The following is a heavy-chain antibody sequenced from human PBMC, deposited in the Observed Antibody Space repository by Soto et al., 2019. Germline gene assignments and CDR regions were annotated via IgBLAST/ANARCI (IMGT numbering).Heavy chain of an antibody. D-gene: IGHD3-10*01. J-gene: IGHJ4*02. CDR3: ATSYGSGYRAFDY. Sequence: QVQLVXXGTEVKRXXXXVKVSCKASGDTFNFYSINWVRQAPGLGLEWMGRVNPILSMSNYAQRFQGRVTMTADKSTSTAYMELSGLRSDDTAIYYCATSYGSGYRAFDYWGQGALVTVSS. CDR1: GDTFNFYS. V-gene: IGHV1-69*04. CDR2: VNPILSMS.